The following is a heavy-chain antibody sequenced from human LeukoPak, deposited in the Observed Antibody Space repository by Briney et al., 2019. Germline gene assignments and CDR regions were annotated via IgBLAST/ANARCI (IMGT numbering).Heavy chain of an antibody. J-gene: IGHJ4*02. Sequence: GGSLRLSCAASGFTFSSYAMHWVRQAPGKGLEWVAVISYDGSNKYYADSVKGRFTISRDNSKNTLYLQMNSLRAEDTAVYYCARGPSKWLEYYFDYWGQGTLVTVSS. CDR3: ARGPSKWLEYYFDY. D-gene: IGHD5-12*01. CDR2: ISYDGSNK. V-gene: IGHV3-30-3*01. CDR1: GFTFSSYA.